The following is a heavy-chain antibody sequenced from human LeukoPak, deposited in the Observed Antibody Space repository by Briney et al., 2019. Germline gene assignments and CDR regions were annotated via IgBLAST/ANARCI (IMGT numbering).Heavy chain of an antibody. V-gene: IGHV4-4*07. CDR2: IHASENT. CDR3: ARGSNYYGSGSAYYYYMDV. CDR1: GGSINNFY. J-gene: IGHJ6*03. Sequence: SETVSPTCTFSGGSINNFYWSWSRQPAGRGLEWIGRIHASENTNYNPSLKSRVTMSVDTSKNQFSLKLSSVTAADTAVYYCARGSNYYGSGSAYYYYMDVWGKGTTVTVSS. D-gene: IGHD3-10*01.